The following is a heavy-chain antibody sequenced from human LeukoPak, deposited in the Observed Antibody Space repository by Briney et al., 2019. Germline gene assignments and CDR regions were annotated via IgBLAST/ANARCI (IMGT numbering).Heavy chain of an antibody. CDR2: ISSCSSYI. CDR3: AIAFDYYGSGSYHQFDP. J-gene: IGHJ5*02. CDR1: GFTFSSYS. V-gene: IGHV3-21*01. D-gene: IGHD3-10*01. Sequence: GGSLRLSCAASGFTFSSYSMNWVGQGPGKGLEWVSSISSCSSYIYYADSVKGRFTISRDNAKNSLYLQMNSLRAEDTAVYYCAIAFDYYGSGSYHQFDPWGQGTLVTVSS.